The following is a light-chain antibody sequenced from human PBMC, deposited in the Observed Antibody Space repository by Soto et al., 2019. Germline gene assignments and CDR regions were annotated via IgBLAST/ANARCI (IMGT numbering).Light chain of an antibody. CDR1: QGVGLK. J-gene: IGKJ1*01. CDR3: QHYSDSPT. Sequence: EIVMTQSPATLSVSPGETVTLSCRASQGVGLKLAWYQVKPGLPPRLLIYDVSTRATGLPARFSGSVAGIEFTLSISSLQSEDFATYYCQHYSDSPTFGQGTKVEIK. V-gene: IGKV3-15*01. CDR2: DVS.